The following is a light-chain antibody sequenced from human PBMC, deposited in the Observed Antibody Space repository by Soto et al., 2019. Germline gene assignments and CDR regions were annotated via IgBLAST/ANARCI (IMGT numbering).Light chain of an antibody. J-gene: IGKJ1*01. CDR1: QSISNW. Sequence: DIQMTQSPSTLSASVGDRVTITCRASQSISNWLAWYQQKPGKAPKVLIYKASSLESGVPSRFSGSGSGTEFTLTISSLQPDDFATYYCQQYSSYSWTFGQGTKVEIK. V-gene: IGKV1-5*03. CDR2: KAS. CDR3: QQYSSYSWT.